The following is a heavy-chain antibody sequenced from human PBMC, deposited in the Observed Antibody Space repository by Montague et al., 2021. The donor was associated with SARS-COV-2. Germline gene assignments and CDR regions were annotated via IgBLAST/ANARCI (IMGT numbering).Heavy chain of an antibody. CDR3: AKGGPLIWNKPDY. D-gene: IGHD1/OR15-1a*01. J-gene: IGHJ4*02. V-gene: IGHV3-7*01. CDR1: GFRFGNYW. CDR2: INQDGSEK. Sequence: SLRLSCAASGFRFGNYWMSWVRQAPGKGLEWVANINQDGSEKYYVGSVGGRFTISRDNARNSLFLQMDSLRADDTAVYYCAKGGPLIWNKPDYWGQGTLVAVSS.